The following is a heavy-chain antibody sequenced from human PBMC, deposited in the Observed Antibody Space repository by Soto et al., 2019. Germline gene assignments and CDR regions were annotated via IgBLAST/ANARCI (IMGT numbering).Heavy chain of an antibody. Sequence: QVQLVESGGGVVQPGRSLRLSCAASGFTFSSYGMHWVRQAPGKGLEWVAVISYDGSNKYYADSVKGRFTISRDNSKNTLYLQMNSLRAEDTAVYYCAKDRDWGQGTLVTVSS. V-gene: IGHV3-30*18. CDR3: AKDRD. J-gene: IGHJ4*02. CDR1: GFTFSSYG. CDR2: ISYDGSNK.